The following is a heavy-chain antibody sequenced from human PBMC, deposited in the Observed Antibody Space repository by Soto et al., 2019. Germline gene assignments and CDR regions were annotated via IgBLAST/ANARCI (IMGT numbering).Heavy chain of an antibody. J-gene: IGHJ4*02. V-gene: IGHV3-23*01. CDR1: GFTFSNYA. CDR3: AKEEGPYSGTPNFDY. CDR2: ITGSGGST. D-gene: IGHD1-26*01. Sequence: EVQLLESGGGLVQPGGSLRLSCAAAGFTFSNYAMNWVRQAPEKGLEWVSAITGSGGSTYYAESVKGRFTISRDNSMHTLYLQMSSPRADDTAVYYCAKEEGPYSGTPNFDYWGQGTLVTVSS.